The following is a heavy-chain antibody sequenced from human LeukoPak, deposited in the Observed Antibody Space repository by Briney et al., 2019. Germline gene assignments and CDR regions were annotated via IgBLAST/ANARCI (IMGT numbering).Heavy chain of an antibody. CDR3: ARLWGFDC. V-gene: IGHV3-7*01. Sequence: PGGSLRLSCAASGFTFSGYWMTWVRQAPGKGLEWVARINEDGTEKYYMDSVKGRFTISRDNADNSLYLQLNSLRAEDTAVYYCARLWGFDCWGQGTLVTVSS. CDR1: GFTFSGYW. CDR2: INEDGTEK. D-gene: IGHD3-10*01. J-gene: IGHJ4*02.